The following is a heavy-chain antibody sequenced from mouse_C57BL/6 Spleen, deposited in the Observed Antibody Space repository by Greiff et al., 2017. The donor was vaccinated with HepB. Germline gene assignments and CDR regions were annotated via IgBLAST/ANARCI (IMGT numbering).Heavy chain of an antibody. CDR3: ARGTYWYFDV. CDR1: GYSFTGYY. CDR2: INPSTGGT. J-gene: IGHJ1*03. Sequence: EVQLQQSGPELVKPGASVKISCKASGYSFTGYYMNWVKQSPEKSLEWIGEINPSTGGTTYNQKFQAKATLTVDKSSSTAYMQLKSLTSEDSAVYYCARGTYWYFDVWGTGTTVTVSS. D-gene: IGHD3-1*01. V-gene: IGHV1-42*01.